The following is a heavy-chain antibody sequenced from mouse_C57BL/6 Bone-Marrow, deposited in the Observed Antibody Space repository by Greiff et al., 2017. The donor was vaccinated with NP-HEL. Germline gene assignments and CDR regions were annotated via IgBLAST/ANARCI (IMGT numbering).Heavy chain of an antibody. V-gene: IGHV5-15*01. J-gene: IGHJ4*01. CDR2: ISNLAYSI. Sequence: EVQGVESGGGLVQPGGSLKLSCAASGFTFSDYGMAWVRQAPRKGPEWVAYISNLAYSIYYADTVTGRFTISRENAKNTLYLEMSSLRSEDTAMYYCAREAQAIMDYWGQGTSVTVSS. D-gene: IGHD3-2*02. CDR1: GFTFSDYG. CDR3: AREAQAIMDY.